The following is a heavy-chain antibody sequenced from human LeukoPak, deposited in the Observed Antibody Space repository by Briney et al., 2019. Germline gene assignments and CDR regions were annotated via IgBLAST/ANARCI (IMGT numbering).Heavy chain of an antibody. D-gene: IGHD6-6*01. CDR2: IYYSGST. Sequence: LSLTCTVSGGSVRSSLYYWVWIRQPPGKGLEWIGNIYYSGSTYYNPSLKSRVTISVDTSKDQFSLKVTSVTAADTAVYYCATRSALDYYLDVWGKGTTVTVSS. V-gene: IGHV4-39*01. CDR3: ATRSALDYYLDV. J-gene: IGHJ6*03. CDR1: GGSVRSSLYY.